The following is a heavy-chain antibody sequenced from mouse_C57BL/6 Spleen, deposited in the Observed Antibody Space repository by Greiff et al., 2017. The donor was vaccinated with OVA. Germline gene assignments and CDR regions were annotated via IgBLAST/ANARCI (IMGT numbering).Heavy chain of an antibody. V-gene: IGHV2-5*01. Sequence: QVQLQQSGPGLVQPSQSLSITCTVSGFSLTSYGVHWVRQSPGKGLEWLGVIWRGGSTDYNAAFMSRLSITKDNSKSQVFFKMNSLQADDTAIYYCARNFGTANWAFDYWGQGTTLTVSS. J-gene: IGHJ2*01. D-gene: IGHD3-3*01. CDR1: GFSLTSYG. CDR2: IWRGGST. CDR3: ARNFGTANWAFDY.